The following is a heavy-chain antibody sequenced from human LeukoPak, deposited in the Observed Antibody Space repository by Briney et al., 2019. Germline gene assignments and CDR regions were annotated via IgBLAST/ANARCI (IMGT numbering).Heavy chain of an antibody. CDR1: GYTFTSYD. Sequence: ASVKVSCKASGYTFTSYDINWVRQATGQGLEWMGWMNPDSGNTGYAQKFQGRVTMTRNTSISTAYMELSSLRSEDTTVYYCARRPSKYYDILTGYYRSEFDYWGQGTLVTVSS. D-gene: IGHD3-9*01. CDR3: ARRPSKYYDILTGYYRSEFDY. CDR2: MNPDSGNT. V-gene: IGHV1-8*01. J-gene: IGHJ4*02.